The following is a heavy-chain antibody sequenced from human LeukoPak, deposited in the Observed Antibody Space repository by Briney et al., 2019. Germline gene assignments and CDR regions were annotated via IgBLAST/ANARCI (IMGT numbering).Heavy chain of an antibody. CDR1: GYTFTDYF. Sequence: ASVKVSCKASGYTFTDYFMHWVRQAPGQGLEWMGIINPSGGSTSYAQKFQGRVTMTRDMSTSTVYMELSSLRSEDTAVYYCARDPLQYSGYFDGGYYYYMDVWGKGTTVTVSS. CDR3: ARDPLQYSGYFDGGYYYYMDV. V-gene: IGHV1-46*01. J-gene: IGHJ6*03. CDR2: INPSGGST. D-gene: IGHD5-12*01.